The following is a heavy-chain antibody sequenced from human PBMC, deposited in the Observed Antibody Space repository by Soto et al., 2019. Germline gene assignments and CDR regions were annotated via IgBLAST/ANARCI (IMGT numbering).Heavy chain of an antibody. J-gene: IGHJ4*02. V-gene: IGHV4-39*01. Sequence: SETLSLTCTVSGGSISSSSYYWGWIRQPPGKGLEWIGSIYYSGSTYYNPSLKSRVTISVDTSKNQFSLKLSSVTAADTAVYYCARRMATINWGQGTLVTVSS. D-gene: IGHD5-12*01. CDR1: GGSISSSSYY. CDR3: ARRMATIN. CDR2: IYYSGST.